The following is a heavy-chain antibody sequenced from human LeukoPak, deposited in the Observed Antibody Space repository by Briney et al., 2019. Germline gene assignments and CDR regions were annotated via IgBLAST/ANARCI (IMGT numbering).Heavy chain of an antibody. V-gene: IGHV4-4*07. CDR3: ARETPSYYYGSGSFDY. Sequence: PSETLSLTCTVSGGSISSYYWSWIRQPAGKGLEWIGRIYTSGSTNYNPSLKSRVTMSVDTSKNQFSLKLSSVTAADTAVYYCARETPSYYYGSGSFDYWGQGTLVTVSS. J-gene: IGHJ4*02. CDR2: IYTSGST. D-gene: IGHD3-10*01. CDR1: GGSISSYY.